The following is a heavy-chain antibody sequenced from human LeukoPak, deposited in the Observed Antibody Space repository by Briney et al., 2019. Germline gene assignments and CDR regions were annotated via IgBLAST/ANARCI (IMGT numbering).Heavy chain of an antibody. CDR1: GFTFSAYG. Sequence: GGSLRLSCAASGFTFSAYGMHWVRQAPGKGLEWVAVTWYDGSNKYYADSVKGRFTISRDNSRTTLYLQMNSLRAEDTAIYYCAREDGSTMVYYFDYWGQGTLVTVSS. V-gene: IGHV3-33*01. CDR3: AREDGSTMVYYFDY. D-gene: IGHD3-10*01. CDR2: TWYDGSNK. J-gene: IGHJ4*02.